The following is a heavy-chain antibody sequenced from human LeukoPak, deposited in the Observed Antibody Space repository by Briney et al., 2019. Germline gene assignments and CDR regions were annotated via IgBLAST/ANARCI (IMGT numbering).Heavy chain of an antibody. J-gene: IGHJ6*02. CDR3: AKVGDTAMVKYGMDV. D-gene: IGHD5-18*01. CDR1: GFTFSSYG. CDR2: ISYDGSNK. Sequence: PGGSLRISCAASGFTFSSYGMHWVRQAPGKGLDWVAVISYDGSNKYYADSVKGRFTISRDNSKNTLYLQMNSLRAEDTAVYYCAKVGDTAMVKYGMDVWGQGTTVTVSS. V-gene: IGHV3-30*18.